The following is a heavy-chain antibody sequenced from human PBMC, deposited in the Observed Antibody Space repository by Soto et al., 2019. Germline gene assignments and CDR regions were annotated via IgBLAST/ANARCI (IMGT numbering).Heavy chain of an antibody. D-gene: IGHD3-16*01. Sequence: PGGSLRLSCAASGFTFSNYAMSGVPQAPGKGLEWVSLVSATAGTTYYTDSVKGRFTISRDNSRNTVYLQMNSLRADDTAVYYCVKDRLAGGFHYRRQGTLVTVSS. V-gene: IGHV3-23*01. CDR1: GFTFSNYA. J-gene: IGHJ4*01. CDR2: VSATAGTT. CDR3: VKDRLAGGFHY.